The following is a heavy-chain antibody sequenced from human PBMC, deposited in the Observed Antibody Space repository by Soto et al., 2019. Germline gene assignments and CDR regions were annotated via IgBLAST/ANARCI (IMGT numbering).Heavy chain of an antibody. Sequence: GGSLRLSCAASGFTFSSYAMSWVRQAPGRGLEWVSAISGSGGRTYYADSVKGRFTISRDNSKNTLYLQMNSLRAEDTAVYYCAKVTCGGDCYPAKYFDYWGQGTLVTVSS. CDR3: AKVTCGGDCYPAKYFDY. D-gene: IGHD2-21*02. J-gene: IGHJ4*02. CDR1: GFTFSSYA. CDR2: ISGSGGRT. V-gene: IGHV3-23*01.